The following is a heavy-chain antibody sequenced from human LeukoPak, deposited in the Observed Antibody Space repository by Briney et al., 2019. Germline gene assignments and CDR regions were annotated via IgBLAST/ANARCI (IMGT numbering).Heavy chain of an antibody. J-gene: IGHJ6*03. D-gene: IGHD4-17*01. CDR2: ISSSRSTI. CDR1: GFTFSSYS. CDR3: ARVLPSYGDYYYYYYMDV. V-gene: IGHV3-48*01. Sequence: PGGSLRLSCAASGFTFSSYSMNWVRQAPGKGLEWGSYISSSRSTIYYADSVKGRFTISRDNAKNSLYLQMNSLRAEDTAVYYCARVLPSYGDYYYYYYMDVWGKGTTVTVSS.